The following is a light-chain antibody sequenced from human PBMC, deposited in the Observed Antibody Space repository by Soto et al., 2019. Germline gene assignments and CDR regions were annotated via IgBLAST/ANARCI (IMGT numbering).Light chain of an antibody. CDR1: SSDVGRYNY. Sequence: QSVLTQPASVPGSPGQSITISCTGTSSDVGRYNYVSWYQQHPGKVPKLIIYEVSNRPSGVSNRFSGSKSGNTASLTISGLQAEDEADYYCSSYTSSSTYVFGTGTKVTVL. CDR2: EVS. CDR3: SSYTSSSTYV. V-gene: IGLV2-14*01. J-gene: IGLJ1*01.